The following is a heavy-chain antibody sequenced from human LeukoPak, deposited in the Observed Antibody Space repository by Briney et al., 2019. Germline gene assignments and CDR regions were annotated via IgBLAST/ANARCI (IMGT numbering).Heavy chain of an antibody. D-gene: IGHD6-19*01. Sequence: GGSLRLSCAASGFTFSSYWMSWVRQAPGKGLEWVANIKQDGSEKYYVDSVKGRFTISRDNAKNSLYLQMNSLRAEDTAVYYCARDPYSSGWYGRGDYWGQGTLVTVSS. CDR1: GFTFSSYW. CDR3: ARDPYSSGWYGRGDY. V-gene: IGHV3-7*01. CDR2: IKQDGSEK. J-gene: IGHJ4*02.